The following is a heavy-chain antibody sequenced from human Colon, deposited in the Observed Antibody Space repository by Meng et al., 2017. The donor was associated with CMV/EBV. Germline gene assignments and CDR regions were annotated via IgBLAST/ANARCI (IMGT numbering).Heavy chain of an antibody. Sequence: SVNVSCKTSGYTFNSYYMHWVRQAPGQGLEWMGWINPKSGVANYAQKFQGRVTLTRDTAISTGYMDVSGLTSDDTAIYYCARGRIGVVGPSPGPDHWGQGALVTVSS. V-gene: IGHV1-2*02. D-gene: IGHD6-19*01. CDR2: INPKSGVA. CDR1: GYTFNSYY. J-gene: IGHJ4*02. CDR3: ARGRIGVVGPSPGPDH.